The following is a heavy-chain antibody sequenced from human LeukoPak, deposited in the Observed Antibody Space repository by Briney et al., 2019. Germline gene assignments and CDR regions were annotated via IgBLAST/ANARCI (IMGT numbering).Heavy chain of an antibody. J-gene: IGHJ4*02. V-gene: IGHV3-23*01. CDR3: AKDSEGYSSGFTDFDY. CDR1: GFTFSSYA. CDR2: ISGSGGST. Sequence: SGGSLRLSCAASGFTFSSYAMSWVRQAPGKGLEWVSAISGSGGSTYYADSVKGRFTISRDNSKNTLYLQMNSLRAEDTAVYYCAKDSEGYSSGFTDFDYWGQGTLVTVSS. D-gene: IGHD6-19*01.